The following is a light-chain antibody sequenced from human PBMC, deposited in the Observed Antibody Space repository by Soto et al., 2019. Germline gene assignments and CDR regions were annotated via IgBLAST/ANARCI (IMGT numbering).Light chain of an antibody. Sequence: QSALTQPRSVSGSPGQSVTISCTGTSSDVGGYNYVSWYQQHPGNAPKLMIYDVSKRPSGAPDRFSGSKSGNTASLTISGLQAEDGADYYCCSYAGSTTWVFGGGTELTVL. CDR1: SSDVGGYNY. J-gene: IGLJ3*02. CDR2: DVS. V-gene: IGLV2-11*01. CDR3: CSYAGSTTWV.